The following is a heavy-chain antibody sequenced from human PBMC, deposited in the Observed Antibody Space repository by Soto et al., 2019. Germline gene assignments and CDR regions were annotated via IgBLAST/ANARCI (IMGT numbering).Heavy chain of an antibody. CDR3: TTDPSTEDAFDI. J-gene: IGHJ3*02. V-gene: IGHV3-15*01. CDR2: IKSKTDGGTT. CDR1: GFTFSNAW. D-gene: IGHD4-17*01. Sequence: EVQLVESGGGLVKPGGSLRLSCAASGFTFSNAWMSWVRQAPGKGLEWVGRIKSKTDGGTTDYAAPVKGRFTISRDDSKNTLYLQMNSLKTDDTAVYYCTTDPSTEDAFDIWGQGTMVTVSS.